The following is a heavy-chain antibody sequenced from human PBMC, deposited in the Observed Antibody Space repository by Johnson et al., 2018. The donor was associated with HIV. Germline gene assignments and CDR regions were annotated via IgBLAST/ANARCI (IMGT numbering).Heavy chain of an antibody. J-gene: IGHJ3*02. CDR2: ISYDGSNK. D-gene: IGHD6-13*01. Sequence: QLVESGGGLVQPGRSLRLSCAASGFAFSSYAMHWVRQAPGKGLEWVAVISYDGSNKYYADSVKGRFTISRDNAKNSLYLQLNSLRTEDTAVYYCARDGRLAAAGAWGAFDIWGQGTMVTVSS. CDR1: GFAFSSYA. V-gene: IGHV3-30*04. CDR3: ARDGRLAAAGAWGAFDI.